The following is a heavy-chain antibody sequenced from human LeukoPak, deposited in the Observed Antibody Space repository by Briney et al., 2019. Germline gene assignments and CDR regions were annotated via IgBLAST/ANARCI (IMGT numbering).Heavy chain of an antibody. J-gene: IGHJ3*02. Sequence: GESLKISCKASGYTFTNYWIAWVRQMPGKGLEWVGIISPGDFDTRYSPSFQGQVTISADKSISTAYLQWSSLRASDTAMYYCARPHDYGAIYAFDIWGQGTIVTVSS. CDR2: ISPGDFDT. CDR1: GYTFTNYW. D-gene: IGHD4-17*01. CDR3: ARPHDYGAIYAFDI. V-gene: IGHV5-51*01.